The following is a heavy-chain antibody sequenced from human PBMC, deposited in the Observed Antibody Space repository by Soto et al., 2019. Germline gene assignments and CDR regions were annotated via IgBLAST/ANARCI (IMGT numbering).Heavy chain of an antibody. CDR2: ISWNSGSI. D-gene: IGHD2-2*01. CDR3: AKDGVPAAPGGFYYYYYMDV. J-gene: IGHJ6*03. CDR1: GFTFDDYA. Sequence: PGGSLRLSCAASGFTFDDYAMHWVRQAPGKGLEWVSGISWNSGSIGYADSVKGRFTISRDNAKNSLYLQMNSLRAEDTALYYCAKDGVPAAPGGFYYYYYMDVWGKGTTVTVSS. V-gene: IGHV3-9*01.